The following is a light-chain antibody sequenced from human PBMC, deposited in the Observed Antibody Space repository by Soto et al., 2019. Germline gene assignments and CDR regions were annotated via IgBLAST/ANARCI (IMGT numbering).Light chain of an antibody. J-gene: IGKJ5*01. CDR2: GAS. CDR1: QSVSSSY. Sequence: EIVLTHSPGTLSLSPWEVATLSCRASQSVSSSYLAWYQQKPGQAPRLLMYGASKRATGIPARFSGSGSGTDFTLTINSLEPEDSAVYYCQQRSNWPSITFGQGTRLEIK. V-gene: IGKV3D-20*02. CDR3: QQRSNWPSIT.